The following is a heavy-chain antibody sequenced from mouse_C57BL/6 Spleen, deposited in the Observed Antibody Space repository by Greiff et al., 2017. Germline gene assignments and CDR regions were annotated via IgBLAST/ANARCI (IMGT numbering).Heavy chain of an antibody. Sequence: VQLQQSGAELVRPGASVTLSCKASGYTFTDYEMHWVKQTPVHGLEWIGAIDPETGGTAYNQKFKGKAILTADKSSSTAYMELRSLTSEASAVYYCTRDGNLAWFAYWGQGTLVTVSA. CDR2: IDPETGGT. J-gene: IGHJ3*01. D-gene: IGHD2-1*01. CDR1: GYTFTDYE. V-gene: IGHV1-15*01. CDR3: TRDGNLAWFAY.